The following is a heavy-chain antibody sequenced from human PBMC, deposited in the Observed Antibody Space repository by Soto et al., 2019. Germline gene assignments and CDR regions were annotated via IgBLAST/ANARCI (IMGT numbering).Heavy chain of an antibody. Sequence: QVQLVQSGAEVKKPGASVKVSCKASGYTFTSYDINWVRQATGQGLEWMGWMNPNSGNTGYAQKFQGRVTMTRNTSISTAYMELSSLRSEDTAVYYCASHSCRGGSCYGYYYYGMDVWGQGTTVTVSS. J-gene: IGHJ6*02. CDR3: ASHSCRGGSCYGYYYYGMDV. CDR1: GYTFTSYD. D-gene: IGHD2-15*01. CDR2: MNPNSGNT. V-gene: IGHV1-8*01.